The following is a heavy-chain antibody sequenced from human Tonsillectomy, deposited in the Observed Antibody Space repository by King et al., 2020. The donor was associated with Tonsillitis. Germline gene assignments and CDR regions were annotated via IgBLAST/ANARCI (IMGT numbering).Heavy chain of an antibody. CDR1: GFTFDDHA. V-gene: IGHV3-43D*03. CDR3: VKDYSRAAAGAPFFDY. J-gene: IGHJ4*02. CDR2: INWDGSST. Sequence: VQLVESGGVVVQPGGSLRLSCAASGFTFDDHAMHWVRQAPGKGLEWVCLINWDGSSTYYADSVKGRFTVSRDDSRNSLYLQMNSLTAEETAVYYCVKDYSRAAAGAPFFDYWGQGTLVTVSS. D-gene: IGHD6-13*01.